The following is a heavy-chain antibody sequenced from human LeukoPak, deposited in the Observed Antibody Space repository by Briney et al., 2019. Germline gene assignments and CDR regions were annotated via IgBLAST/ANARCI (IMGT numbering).Heavy chain of an antibody. V-gene: IGHV3-30*18. Sequence: PGRSLRLSCEASVFRFSSYGMHWVRQAPGKGLEWVALISYDGSHKDYADSVKGRFTISRDNSKKMLYLQMNSLRTEDTAVYFCAKPVDMWDQYSFYYYGLDIWGQGTTVTV. CDR2: ISYDGSHK. CDR1: VFRFSSYG. J-gene: IGHJ6*02. D-gene: IGHD1-26*01. CDR3: AKPVDMWDQYSFYYYGLDI.